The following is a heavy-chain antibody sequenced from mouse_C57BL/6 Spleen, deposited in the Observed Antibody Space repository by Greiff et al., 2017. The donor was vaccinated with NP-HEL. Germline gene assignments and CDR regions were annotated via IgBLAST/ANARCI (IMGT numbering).Heavy chain of an antibody. J-gene: IGHJ2*01. CDR1: GYTFTDYY. D-gene: IGHD2-1*01. V-gene: IGHV1-26*01. CDR3: ARNYGTFDY. Sequence: EVQLQQSGPELVKPGASVKISCKASGYTFTDYYMNWVKQSPGKSLEWIGDINPNNGGTSYNQKFKGKATLTVDKSSSTAYMELRSLTSEDSAVYYCARNYGTFDYWGQGTTLTVSS. CDR2: INPNNGGT.